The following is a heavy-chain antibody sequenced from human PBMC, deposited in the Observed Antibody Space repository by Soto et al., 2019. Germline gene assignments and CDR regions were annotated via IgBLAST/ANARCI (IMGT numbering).Heavy chain of an antibody. J-gene: IGHJ5*02. D-gene: IGHD2-2*01. CDR2: IYYSGST. CDR3: ASDRADFRTYQLPSAWFDP. Sequence: QVQLQESGPGLVKPSQTLSLTCTVSGGSISSGGYYWSWIRQHPGKGLEWIGYIYYSGSTYYNPSLKSRVTISVDTSKNQFSLKLSSVTAADTAVYYCASDRADFRTYQLPSAWFDPWGQGTLVTVSS. V-gene: IGHV4-31*03. CDR1: GGSISSGGYY.